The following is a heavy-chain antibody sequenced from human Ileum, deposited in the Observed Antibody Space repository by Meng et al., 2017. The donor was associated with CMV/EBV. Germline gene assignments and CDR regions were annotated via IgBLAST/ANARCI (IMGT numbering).Heavy chain of an antibody. CDR3: ARGGDDYGDY. D-gene: IGHD3-16*01. J-gene: IGHJ4*02. Sequence: SFTASGYMFTGYYLHWVRQAPGQGLEWMGRIIPDNGDTNYAQKFQGRVIMTRDTAISTAYMELSSLRSDDTAVYYCARGGDDYGDYWGQGTRVTVSS. CDR2: IIPDNGDT. V-gene: IGHV1-2*06. CDR1: GYMFTGYY.